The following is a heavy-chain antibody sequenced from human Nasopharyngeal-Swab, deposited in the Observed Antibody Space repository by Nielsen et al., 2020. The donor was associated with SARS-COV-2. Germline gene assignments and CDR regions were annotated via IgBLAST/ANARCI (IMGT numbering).Heavy chain of an antibody. CDR2: IYTSGST. CDR1: GDSISSGSYY. V-gene: IGHV4-61*02. CDR3: ARDWWGGGMDV. J-gene: IGHJ6*02. D-gene: IGHD2-15*01. Sequence: LRLSCTVSGDSISSGSYYWSWIRQPAGKGLEWIGRIYTSGSTNYNPSLKSRVTISVDTSKNQFSLKLSSVTAADTAVYYCARDWWGGGMDVWGQGTTVTVSS.